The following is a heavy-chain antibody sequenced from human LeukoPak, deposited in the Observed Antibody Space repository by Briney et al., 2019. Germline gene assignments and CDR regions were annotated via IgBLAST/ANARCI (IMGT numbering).Heavy chain of an antibody. J-gene: IGHJ4*02. CDR2: IDPSDSYA. D-gene: IGHD2-2*01. CDR3: ARHARYCGTTSCYFKY. Sequence: GESLKISCKGSGYSFTSYWISWVRQMPGKGLEWMGRIDPSDSYANYSPSFQGHVTISADESISTAYLQWNSLEASDTAMYYCARHARYCGTTSCYFKYWGQGTLVTVSS. CDR1: GYSFTSYW. V-gene: IGHV5-10-1*01.